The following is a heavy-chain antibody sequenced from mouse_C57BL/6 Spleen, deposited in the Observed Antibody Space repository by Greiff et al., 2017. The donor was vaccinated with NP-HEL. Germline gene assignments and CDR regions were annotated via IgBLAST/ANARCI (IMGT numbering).Heavy chain of an antibody. J-gene: IGHJ1*03. Sequence: QVQLKQSGAELAKPGASVKLSCKASGYTFTSYWMHWVKQRPGQGLEWIGYINPSSGYTKYNQKFKDKATLTADTSSSTAYMQLSSLTYEDSAVYYCARDFDVWGTGTTVTVAS. V-gene: IGHV1-7*01. CDR3: ARDFDV. CDR1: GYTFTSYW. CDR2: INPSSGYT.